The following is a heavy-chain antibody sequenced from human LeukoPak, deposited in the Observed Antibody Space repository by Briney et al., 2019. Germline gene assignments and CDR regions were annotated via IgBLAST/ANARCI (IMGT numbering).Heavy chain of an antibody. CDR3: AKDWQWKLLTGAFNI. CDR2: ISGSGGST. V-gene: IGHV3-23*01. D-gene: IGHD1-26*01. CDR1: GFTVSSNY. Sequence: GGSLRLSCAASGFTVSSNYMSWVRQAPGKGLEWVSAISGSGGSTYYADSVKGRFTISRDNSRNTLHLQMNSLREEDTAVYYCAKDWQWKLLTGAFNIWGQGTMVTVS. J-gene: IGHJ3*02.